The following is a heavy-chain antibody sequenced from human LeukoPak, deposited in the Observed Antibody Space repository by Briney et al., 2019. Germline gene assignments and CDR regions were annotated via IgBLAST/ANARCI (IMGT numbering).Heavy chain of an antibody. D-gene: IGHD3-10*01. Sequence: GGSLRLSCAASGFTFSSYWMHWVRQAPGKGRVWVSRINSDGSSTSYADSVKGRFTISRDNAKNTLYLQMNSLRAEDTAVYYCARAYGSGRGKWFDPWGQGTLVTVSS. CDR3: ARAYGSGRGKWFDP. J-gene: IGHJ5*02. CDR2: INSDGSST. CDR1: GFTFSSYW. V-gene: IGHV3-74*01.